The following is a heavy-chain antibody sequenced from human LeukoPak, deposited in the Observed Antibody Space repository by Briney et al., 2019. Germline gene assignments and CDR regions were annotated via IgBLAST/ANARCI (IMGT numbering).Heavy chain of an antibody. CDR1: GGSFSGYY. CDR2: INHSGST. Sequence: SETLSLTCAVYGGSFSGYYWSWIRQPPGKGLEWIGEINHSGSTNYNPSLKSRVTISVDTSKNQFSLKLSSVTAADTAVYYCARLRRYCSGGSCYLRFLFDYWGQGTLATVSS. D-gene: IGHD2-15*01. V-gene: IGHV4-34*01. J-gene: IGHJ4*02. CDR3: ARLRRYCSGGSCYLRFLFDY.